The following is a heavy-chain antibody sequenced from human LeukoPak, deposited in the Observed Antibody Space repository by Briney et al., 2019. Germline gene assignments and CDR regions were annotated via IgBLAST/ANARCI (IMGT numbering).Heavy chain of an antibody. CDR2: IYYSGSP. CDR3: ARFVGATGNYDY. Sequence: SETLSLTCTVSGGSISSYYWSWIRQPPGKGLEWIGYIYYSGSPNYNPSLKSRVTISVDTSKNQFSLKLSSVTAADTAVYYCARFVGATGNYDYWGQGTLVTVSS. D-gene: IGHD5-12*01. J-gene: IGHJ4*02. V-gene: IGHV4-59*08. CDR1: GGSISSYY.